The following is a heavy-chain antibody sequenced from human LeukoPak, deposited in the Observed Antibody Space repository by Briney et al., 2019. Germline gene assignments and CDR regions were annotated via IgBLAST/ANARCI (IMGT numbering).Heavy chain of an antibody. J-gene: IGHJ4*02. CDR2: IIPIFGTA. CDR3: ARGEGYDFWSGYYMLDY. Sequence: SVKVSCKASGGTFNNFAISWVRQAPGQGLEWMGGIIPIFGTANYAQKFQGRVTITADESTSTAYMELSSLRSEDTAVYYCARGEGYDFWSGYYMLDYWGQGTLVTVSS. D-gene: IGHD3-3*01. V-gene: IGHV1-69*13. CDR1: GGTFNNFA.